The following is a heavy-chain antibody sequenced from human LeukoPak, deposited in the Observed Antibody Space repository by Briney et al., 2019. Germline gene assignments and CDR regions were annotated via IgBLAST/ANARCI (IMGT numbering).Heavy chain of an antibody. V-gene: IGHV1-18*01. J-gene: IGHJ5*02. CDR3: ARGVRGGADHYNWFDP. Sequence: ASVKVSCKASGYTFTSYGISWVRQAPGQGLEWMGWISAYNGNTNYAQKLQGRVTMTTDTSTSTAYMELRSLRSDDTAVYYCARGVRGGADHYNWFDPWGQGTLVTVSS. CDR2: ISAYNGNT. D-gene: IGHD2-21*02. CDR1: GYTFTSYG.